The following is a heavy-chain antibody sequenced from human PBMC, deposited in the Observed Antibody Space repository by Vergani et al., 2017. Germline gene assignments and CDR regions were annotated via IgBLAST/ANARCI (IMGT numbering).Heavy chain of an antibody. V-gene: IGHV4-61*02. Sequence: QVQLQESGPGLVKPSQTLSLTCTVSGGSINSGSYWWSWIRQPAGKGLEWIGRIYTSGSTNYNPSLEGRVTMSVDASKNHFSRMVSSVTAADTAEYYWGNHRAGRTLDSWGQGAMVTVFS. CDR2: IYTSGST. CDR3: GNHRAGRTLDS. CDR1: GGSINSGSYW. D-gene: IGHD1-14*01. J-gene: IGHJ5*01.